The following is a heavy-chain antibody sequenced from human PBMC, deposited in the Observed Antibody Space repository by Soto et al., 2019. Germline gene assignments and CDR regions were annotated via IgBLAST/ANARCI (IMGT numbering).Heavy chain of an antibody. CDR1: GGSISSSSYY. Sequence: SETLSLTCTVSGGSISSSSYYWGWIRQPPGKGLEWIGSIYYSGSTYYNPSLKSRVTISVDTSKNQFSLKLSSVTAADTAVYYCARPMGNRGIAAAGFDYWGQGTLVTVSS. J-gene: IGHJ4*02. V-gene: IGHV4-39*01. D-gene: IGHD6-13*01. CDR3: ARPMGNRGIAAAGFDY. CDR2: IYYSGST.